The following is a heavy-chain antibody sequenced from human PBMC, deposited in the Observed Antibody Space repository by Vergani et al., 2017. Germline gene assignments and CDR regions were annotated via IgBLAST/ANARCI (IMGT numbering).Heavy chain of an antibody. Sequence: QVQLVESGGGVVQPGRSLRLSCAAAGFTFSSYGMHWVRQAPGKGLEWVAVISYDGSNTYYADSVKGRFTISRDNSKNKLYLQMNSLRAEDTAVYYCAKGYYDFWSGPKNEDAFDLWGQGTMVTVSS. CDR3: AKGYYDFWSGPKNEDAFDL. J-gene: IGHJ3*01. CDR2: ISYDGSNT. CDR1: GFTFSSYG. D-gene: IGHD3-3*01. V-gene: IGHV3-30*18.